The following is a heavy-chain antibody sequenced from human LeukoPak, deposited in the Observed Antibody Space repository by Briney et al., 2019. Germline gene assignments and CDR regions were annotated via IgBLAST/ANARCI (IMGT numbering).Heavy chain of an antibody. CDR2: IKDKIDGGTT. V-gene: IGHV3-15*01. Sequence: PRGSPRLSCAAPGFTFRNAWMTRVRQAPGKGREWGGRIKDKIDGGTTDYAAPVKGRFTISRDDSKNTLYLQINSLKTEDTAVYYCTTGRYDRSCSLDYWGQGNLVTVSS. CDR3: TTGRYDRSCSLDY. J-gene: IGHJ4*02. D-gene: IGHD3-22*01. CDR1: GFTFRNAW.